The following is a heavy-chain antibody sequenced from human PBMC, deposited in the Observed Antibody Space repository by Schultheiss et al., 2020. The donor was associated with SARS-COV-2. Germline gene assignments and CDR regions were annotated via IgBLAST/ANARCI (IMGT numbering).Heavy chain of an antibody. CDR3: ARGVNGSSEGSAFDI. J-gene: IGHJ3*02. CDR1: GGSISSGDYY. D-gene: IGHD2-2*01. Sequence: SETLSLTCTVSGGSISSGDYYWSWIRQPPGKGLEWIGNIYYSGSTYYNPSLKSRVTISVDTSKNQFSLKLSSVTAADTAVYYCARGVNGSSEGSAFDIWGQGTMVTVSS. V-gene: IGHV4-30-4*01. CDR2: IYYSGST.